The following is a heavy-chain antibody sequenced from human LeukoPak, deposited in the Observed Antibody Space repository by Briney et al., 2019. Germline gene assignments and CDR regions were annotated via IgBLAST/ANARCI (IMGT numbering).Heavy chain of an antibody. CDR2: ISTYNGNT. V-gene: IGHV1-18*01. CDR1: GYTFTSYG. Sequence: VASVKVSCKASGYTFTSYGISWVRQAPGQGLEWVGWISTYNGNTDYAQKLQGRVTMTTDTSSSTAYMELRSLRSDDTAVYYCARVVAYYYSSGYFDYWGQGTLVTVSS. CDR3: ARVVAYYYSSGYFDY. J-gene: IGHJ4*02. D-gene: IGHD3-22*01.